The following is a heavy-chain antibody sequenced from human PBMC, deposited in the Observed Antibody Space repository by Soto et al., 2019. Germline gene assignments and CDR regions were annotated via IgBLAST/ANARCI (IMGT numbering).Heavy chain of an antibody. D-gene: IGHD1-26*01. CDR2: IVVGSGNT. CDR1: GFTFTSSA. J-gene: IGHJ6*02. V-gene: IGHV1-58*01. Sequence: GASVKVSCKASGFTFTSSAVQWVRQARGQRLEWIGWIVVGSGNTNYAQKFQEGVTITRDMSTSTAYMELSSLRSEDTAVYYCAALVYSHGYYGMDVWGQGTTVTVSS. CDR3: AALVYSHGYYGMDV.